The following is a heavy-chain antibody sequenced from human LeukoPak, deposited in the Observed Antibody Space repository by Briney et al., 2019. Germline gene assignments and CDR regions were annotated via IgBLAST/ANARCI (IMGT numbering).Heavy chain of an antibody. D-gene: IGHD3-3*01. CDR2: ISYDGSNK. J-gene: IGHJ5*02. CDR3: ARAQDRLRFLAIDP. Sequence: GGSLRLSCAASGFTFSSYAMHWVRQAPGKGLEWVAVISYDGSNKYYTDSVKGRFTTSRDNSKNTLYLQMNSLRAEDTAVYYCARAQDRLRFLAIDPWGQGTLVTVSS. V-gene: IGHV3-30-3*01. CDR1: GFTFSSYA.